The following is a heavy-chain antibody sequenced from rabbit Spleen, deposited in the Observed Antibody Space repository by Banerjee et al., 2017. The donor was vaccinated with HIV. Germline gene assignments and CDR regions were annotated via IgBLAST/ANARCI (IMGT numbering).Heavy chain of an antibody. J-gene: IGHJ4*01. CDR2: INTGSDNS. V-gene: IGHV1S43*01. Sequence: QQQLEESGGGLVKPGGTLTLTCTASGSDISSHSMGWVRQAPGKGLEWIGYINTGSDNSYYASWAKGRFTITRSTSLSTVDLKMTSLTAADTATYFCVNYVASGSFNLWGPGTLVTVS. CDR1: GSDISSHS. D-gene: IGHD8-1*01. CDR3: VNYVASGSFNL.